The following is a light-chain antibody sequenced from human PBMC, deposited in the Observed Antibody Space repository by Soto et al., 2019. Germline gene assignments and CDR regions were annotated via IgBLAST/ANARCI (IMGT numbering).Light chain of an antibody. J-gene: IGKJ2*01. CDR1: QTVSGSY. CDR3: QHHGNSAYT. CDR2: GAS. Sequence: IVLTQSPGTLSLSPGKRATLSCRASQTVSGSYLAWYQHKPGQAPRLLIHGASTRATGIPDRFSGSGSGTDFTLTISRLEPEDFVVYYCQHHGNSAYTFGQGTKVDI. V-gene: IGKV3-20*01.